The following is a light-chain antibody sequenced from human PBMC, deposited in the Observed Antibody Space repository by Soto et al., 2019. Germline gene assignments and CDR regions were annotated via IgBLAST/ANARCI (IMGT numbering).Light chain of an antibody. Sequence: QSVLTQSPSASGTPGQRVTISCSGSSSNIGNNHVYWYQQLPGTAPKLLIYRDNQRPSGVPDRFSGSRSGTSASLAISGLRFEDEADYHCAAWDGSLSGVVFGGGTKLTV. CDR1: SSNIGNNH. CDR2: RDN. V-gene: IGLV1-47*01. CDR3: AAWDGSLSGVV. J-gene: IGLJ2*01.